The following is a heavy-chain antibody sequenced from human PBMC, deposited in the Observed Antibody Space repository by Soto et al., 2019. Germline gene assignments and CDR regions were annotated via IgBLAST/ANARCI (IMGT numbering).Heavy chain of an antibody. D-gene: IGHD3-22*01. J-gene: IGHJ4*02. CDR3: AGDSPHDSSVAGDY. Sequence: GGSLRLSCAASGFTFSGSAMHWVRQASGKGLEWVGRIRSKANSYATAYAASVKGRFTISRDDSKNTAYLQMNSLKTEDTAVYYCAGDSPHDSSVAGDYWGQGTLVTVSS. CDR2: IRSKANSYAT. V-gene: IGHV3-73*01. CDR1: GFTFSGSA.